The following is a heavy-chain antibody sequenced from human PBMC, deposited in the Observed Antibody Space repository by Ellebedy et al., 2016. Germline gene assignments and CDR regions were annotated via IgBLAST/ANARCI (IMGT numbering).Heavy chain of an antibody. CDR3: AKRGPEGPDGSGWYYFDY. D-gene: IGHD6-19*01. V-gene: IGHV3-11*01. CDR2: ISSSGSTI. J-gene: IGHJ4*02. CDR1: GFTFSDYY. Sequence: GGSLRLSXAASGFTFSDYYMSWIRQAPGKGLEWVSYISSSGSTIYYADSVKGRFTISRDNSKNTLYLQMNSLRAEDTAVYYCAKRGPEGPDGSGWYYFDYWGQGTLVTVSS.